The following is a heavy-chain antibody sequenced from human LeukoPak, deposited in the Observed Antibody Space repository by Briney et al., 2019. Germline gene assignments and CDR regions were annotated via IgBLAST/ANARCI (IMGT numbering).Heavy chain of an antibody. CDR1: GGSISSSSYY. V-gene: IGHV4-39*01. CDR3: ARGGRQQLVRTHDGFDI. Sequence: PSETLSLTCTVSGGSISSSSYYWGWIRQPPGKGLEWIGSIYYSGSTYYNPSLKSRVTISVDTSKNQFSLKLSSVTAADTAVYYCARGGRQQLVRTHDGFDIWGQGTMVTVSS. D-gene: IGHD6-13*01. J-gene: IGHJ3*02. CDR2: IYYSGST.